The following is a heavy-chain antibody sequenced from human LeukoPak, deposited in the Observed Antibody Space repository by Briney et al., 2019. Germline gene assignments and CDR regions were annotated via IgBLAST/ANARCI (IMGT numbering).Heavy chain of an antibody. V-gene: IGHV1-69*13. J-gene: IGHJ4*02. Sequence: ASVKVSCKASGYTFTSYYMHWVRQAPGQGLEWMGGIIPIFGTANYAQKFQGRVTITADESTSTAYMELSSLRSEDTAVYYCATFKYSYGYIDYWGQGTLVTVSS. CDR2: IIPIFGTA. CDR3: ATFKYSYGYIDY. D-gene: IGHD5-18*01. CDR1: GYTFTSYY.